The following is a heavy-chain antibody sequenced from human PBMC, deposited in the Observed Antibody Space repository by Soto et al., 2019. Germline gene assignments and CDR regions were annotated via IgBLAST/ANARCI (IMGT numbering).Heavy chain of an antibody. Sequence: QVQLVESGGGVVQPGRSLRLSCAASGFTFSSYGMHWVRQAPGKGLEWVAVISYDGSNKYYADSVKGRFTISRDNSKNTLYLKMNSRGAEDTAVYYCAKSVRNGDSPGFYWGQGTLVTVSS. CDR3: AKSVRNGDSPGFY. V-gene: IGHV3-30*18. J-gene: IGHJ4*02. CDR2: ISYDGSNK. D-gene: IGHD4-17*01. CDR1: GFTFSSYG.